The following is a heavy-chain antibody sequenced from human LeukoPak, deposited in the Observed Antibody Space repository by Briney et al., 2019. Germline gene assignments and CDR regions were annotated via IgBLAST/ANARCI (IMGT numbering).Heavy chain of an antibody. CDR1: GFTFNSYA. CDR3: AKTATGYSSGHYPGWPVDY. CDR2: IFGSGGSA. V-gene: IGHV3-23*01. Sequence: GGSLRLSCAASGFTFNSYAMYWVRQAPGKGLEWVSGIFGSGGSARYADSVKGRFAISRDNSKNRVYLQMNSLRAEDTAVYYCAKTATGYSSGHYPGWPVDYWGQGTLVTVSS. D-gene: IGHD6-19*01. J-gene: IGHJ4*02.